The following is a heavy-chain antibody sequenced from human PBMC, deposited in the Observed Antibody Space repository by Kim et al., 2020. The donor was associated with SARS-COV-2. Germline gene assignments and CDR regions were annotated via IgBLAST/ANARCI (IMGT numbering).Heavy chain of an antibody. CDR1: GFNFGDYV. CDR3: SRDSQPYCGGACWAGGDV. D-gene: IGHD2-21*02. Sequence: GGSLRLSCTTSGFNFGDYVVSWVRQAPGKGLEWIGFIRTKAKGGTTETAASVKDRFTISRDDSTSIAYMQMNSLKIEDTAIYYCSRDSQPYCGGACWAGGDVWGQGTTVTVSS. CDR2: IRTKAKGGTT. J-gene: IGHJ6*02. V-gene: IGHV3-49*04.